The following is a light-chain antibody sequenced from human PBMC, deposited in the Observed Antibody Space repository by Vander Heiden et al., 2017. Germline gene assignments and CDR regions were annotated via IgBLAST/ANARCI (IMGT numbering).Light chain of an antibody. CDR2: EAS. CDR1: RSLLHTDGKTY. J-gene: IGKJ4*01. Sequence: IVLTQTPLPLPDPHAPQAPIPSRSGRSLLHTDGKTYLCWYLQKPGQPPQLLIYEASNRFSEVPGRFSGSGSATDFTLKISRLEAEDVGIYHYMQSVQFPLTFGRGTRVEIK. V-gene: IGKV2D-29*01. CDR3: MQSVQFPLT.